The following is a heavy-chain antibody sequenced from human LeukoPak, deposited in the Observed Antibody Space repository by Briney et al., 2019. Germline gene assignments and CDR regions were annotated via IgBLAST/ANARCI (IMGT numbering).Heavy chain of an antibody. CDR3: ARDLGLGDNWFDP. V-gene: IGHV3-48*04. CDR1: GFTFSSYS. J-gene: IGHJ5*02. Sequence: GGSLRLSCAASGFTFSSYSMNWVRKAPGKGLEWVSYISSSSSTIYYADSVKGRFTISRDNAKNSLYLQMNSLRAEDTAVYYCARDLGLGDNWFDPWGQGTLVTVSS. CDR2: ISSSSSTI. D-gene: IGHD3/OR15-3a*01.